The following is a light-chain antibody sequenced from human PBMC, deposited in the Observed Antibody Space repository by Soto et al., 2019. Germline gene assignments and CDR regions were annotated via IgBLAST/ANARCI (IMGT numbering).Light chain of an antibody. CDR1: SSDIGAYDH. CDR3: FSYAGGSTFV. V-gene: IGLV2-14*01. CDR2: SVG. J-gene: IGLJ1*01. Sequence: QSVLTQPASVSGSPGQSITISCSGTSSDIGAYDHVAWFQQFPGKTPKLVIYSVGNRPSGVSYRFSGSKSGNTASLTISGLQADDEADYYCFSYAGGSTFVFGTGTKVTVL.